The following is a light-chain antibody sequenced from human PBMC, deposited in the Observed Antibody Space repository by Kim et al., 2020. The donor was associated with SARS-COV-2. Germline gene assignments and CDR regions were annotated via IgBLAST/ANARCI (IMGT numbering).Light chain of an antibody. CDR1: SGSIASNY. Sequence: GMTVTISCSGSSGSIASNYVQWYQQRPGSAPTTVIYEDNQRPSGVPDRFSGSIDSSSNSASLTISGLKTEDEADYYCQSYDSNNVVFGGGTQLTVL. CDR2: EDN. J-gene: IGLJ2*01. V-gene: IGLV6-57*02. CDR3: QSYDSNNVV.